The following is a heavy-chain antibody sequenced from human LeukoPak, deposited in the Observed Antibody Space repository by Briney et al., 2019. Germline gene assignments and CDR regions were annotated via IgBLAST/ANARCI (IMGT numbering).Heavy chain of an antibody. V-gene: IGHV4-34*01. D-gene: IGHD1-26*01. CDR3: ARGIVGASPVGAFDI. Sequence: SETLSLTCAVYGGSFSGYYWSWIRQPPGKGLEWIGEINHSGSTNYNPSLKSRVTISVDKSKDQFSLKLSSVTAADTAVYYCARGIVGASPVGAFDIWGQGTMVTVSS. CDR2: INHSGST. CDR1: GGSFSGYY. J-gene: IGHJ3*02.